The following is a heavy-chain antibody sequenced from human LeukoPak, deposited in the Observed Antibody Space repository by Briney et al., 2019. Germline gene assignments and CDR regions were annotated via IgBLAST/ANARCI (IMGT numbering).Heavy chain of an antibody. Sequence: GGSLRLSCTVSGFSLSSYAMSWVRRAPGKGLEWVSATSSSDDGKYYADSVRGRFTISRDNSRNTMYLQMNSLRAEDTAVYYCAELGITMIGGVWGKGTTVTISS. V-gene: IGHV3-23*01. CDR3: AELGITMIGGV. CDR2: TSSSDDGK. D-gene: IGHD3-10*02. J-gene: IGHJ6*04. CDR1: GFSLSSYA.